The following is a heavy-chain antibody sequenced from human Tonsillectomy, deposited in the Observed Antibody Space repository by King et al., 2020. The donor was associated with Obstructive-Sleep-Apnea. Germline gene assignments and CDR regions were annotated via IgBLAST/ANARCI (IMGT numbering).Heavy chain of an antibody. Sequence: VQLVESGGGVVQPGKSLRLSCGASGFTLGSYGMHWVRQAPGKGLEWVAFIRFDGSNKYYAGSVKGRFTISRDNSKNTLFLQMNSLGAEDTAVYYCAREQGGNPLWDAFHIWGQGTMVTVSS. D-gene: IGHD2-21*01. CDR1: GFTLGSYG. CDR2: IRFDGSNK. J-gene: IGHJ3*02. CDR3: AREQGGNPLWDAFHI. V-gene: IGHV3-30*02.